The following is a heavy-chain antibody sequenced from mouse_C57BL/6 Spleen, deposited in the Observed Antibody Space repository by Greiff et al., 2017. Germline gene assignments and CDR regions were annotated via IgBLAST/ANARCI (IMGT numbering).Heavy chain of an antibody. D-gene: IGHD2-1*01. CDR1: GYTFTDYE. CDR3: TSPYYDGNYGAWFAY. J-gene: IGHJ3*01. CDR2: IDPETGGT. V-gene: IGHV1-15*01. Sequence: VQLQQSGAELVRPGASVTLSCKASGYTFTDYEMHWVKQTPVHGLEWIGAIDPETGGTAYNQKFKGKAILTADKSSSTAYMELRSLTSEDSAVYYGTSPYYDGNYGAWFAYWGQGTLVTVSA.